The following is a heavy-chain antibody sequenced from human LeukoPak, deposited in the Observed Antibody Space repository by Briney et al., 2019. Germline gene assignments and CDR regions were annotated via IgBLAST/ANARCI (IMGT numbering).Heavy chain of an antibody. CDR1: GGSISSYY. CDR3: ARDHASYGLDV. Sequence: PSETLSLTCTVSGGSISSYYWSWIRQPPGKGLEWIGFTSYSGSTKYNPSLKSRVTISVDTSKNQFSLKLSSVTAADTAMYYCARDHASYGLDVWGQGTTVTASS. CDR2: TSYSGST. J-gene: IGHJ6*02. V-gene: IGHV4-59*01.